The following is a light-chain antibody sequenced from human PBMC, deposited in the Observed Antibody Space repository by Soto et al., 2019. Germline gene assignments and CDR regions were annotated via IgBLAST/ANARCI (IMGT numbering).Light chain of an antibody. Sequence: IVLTQSPATVSLSPEERATLSCRASQSVSRYLAWYQQKPGQAPRLLIYDASNRATGIPARFSGSGSGTDFTLTISSLEPEDFAVYYCQQRSDWPPITFGQGTRLEIK. CDR1: QSVSRY. J-gene: IGKJ5*01. V-gene: IGKV3-11*01. CDR2: DAS. CDR3: QQRSDWPPIT.